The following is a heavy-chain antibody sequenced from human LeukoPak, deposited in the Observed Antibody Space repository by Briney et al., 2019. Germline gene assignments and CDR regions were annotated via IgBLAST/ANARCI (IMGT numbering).Heavy chain of an antibody. J-gene: IGHJ4*02. V-gene: IGHV4-59*01. CDR1: GGSISSCY. Sequence: SETLSLTCTVSGGSISSCYWSWIRQPPGKGLEWIGYIYYSGSTNYNPSLKSRVTISVDTSKNQFSLKLSSVTAADTAVYYCARRGSSGWYGGMIDYWGQGTLVTVSS. CDR3: ARRGSSGWYGGMIDY. D-gene: IGHD6-19*01. CDR2: IYYSGST.